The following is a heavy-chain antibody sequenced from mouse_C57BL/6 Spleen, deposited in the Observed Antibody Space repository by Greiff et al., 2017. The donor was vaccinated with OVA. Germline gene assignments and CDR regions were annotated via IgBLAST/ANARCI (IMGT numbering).Heavy chain of an antibody. V-gene: IGHV1-50*01. CDR1: GYTFTSYW. D-gene: IGHD3-2*02. CDR2: IDPSDSYT. Sequence: VKLQQPGAELVKPGASVKLSCKASGYTFTSYWMQWVKQRPGQGLEWIGEIDPSDSYTNYNQKFKGKATLTVDTSSSTAYMQLSSLTSEDSAVYYCARFRDSSGPAWFAYWGQGTLVTVSA. CDR3: ARFRDSSGPAWFAY. J-gene: IGHJ3*01.